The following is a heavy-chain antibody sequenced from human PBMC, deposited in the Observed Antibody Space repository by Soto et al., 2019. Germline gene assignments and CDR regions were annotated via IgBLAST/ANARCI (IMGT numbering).Heavy chain of an antibody. CDR3: ARDNYYDSSGYYWHDAFDI. V-gene: IGHV1-18*01. CDR1: GYTFTSYG. J-gene: IGHJ3*02. D-gene: IGHD3-22*01. CDR2: ISAYNGNT. Sequence: QVQLVQSGAEVKKPGASVKVSCKASGYTFTSYGISWVRQAPGQGLEWMGWISAYNGNTNYAQKLQGRVTMTTDTSTSTAYMELRSLRSDDTAVYYCARDNYYDSSGYYWHDAFDIWGQGTIVTVSS.